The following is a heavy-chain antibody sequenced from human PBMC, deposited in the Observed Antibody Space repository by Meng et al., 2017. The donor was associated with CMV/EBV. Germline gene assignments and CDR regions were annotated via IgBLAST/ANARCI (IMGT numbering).Heavy chain of an antibody. CDR1: TFSSYT. CDR3: ARDQTYYYGSGSYSPFGY. J-gene: IGHJ4*02. D-gene: IGHD3-10*01. V-gene: IGHV1-69*04. Sequence: TFSSYTISGVRLAPGQGLEWMGRIIAILGIANYAQKFQGRVTITADKSTSTAYMELSSLRSEDTAVYYCARDQTYYYGSGSYSPFGYWGQGTLVTVSS. CDR2: IIAILGIA.